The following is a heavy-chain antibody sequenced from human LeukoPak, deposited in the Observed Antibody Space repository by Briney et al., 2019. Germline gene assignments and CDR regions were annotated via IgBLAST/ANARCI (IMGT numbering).Heavy chain of an antibody. Sequence: GGSLRLSCAASGFTVSDFYKSWVRQAPGKGLEWVSLIYVSGDTYYTDSVKGRFTISRDTSKNTLYLQMNSLRVEDTAVYYCARDRLQYFDYWGQGTLVTVSS. CDR2: IYVSGDT. CDR1: GFTVSDFY. V-gene: IGHV3-53*01. D-gene: IGHD3-16*01. CDR3: ARDRLQYFDY. J-gene: IGHJ4*02.